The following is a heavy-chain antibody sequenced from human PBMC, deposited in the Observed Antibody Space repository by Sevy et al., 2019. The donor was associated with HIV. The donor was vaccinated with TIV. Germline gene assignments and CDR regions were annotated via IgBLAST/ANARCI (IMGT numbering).Heavy chain of an antibody. D-gene: IGHD2-8*01. J-gene: IGHJ4*02. Sequence: GGSLRLSCAASGFTFSSYWMSWVRQAPGKGLEWVANIKQDGSEKYYVDSVKGRFTSSSDNANNSLYLLMNSLRAEDTAVYYCARGLSHNGVFAYWGQGTLVTVSS. CDR1: GFTFSSYW. V-gene: IGHV3-7*01. CDR2: IKQDGSEK. CDR3: ARGLSHNGVFAY.